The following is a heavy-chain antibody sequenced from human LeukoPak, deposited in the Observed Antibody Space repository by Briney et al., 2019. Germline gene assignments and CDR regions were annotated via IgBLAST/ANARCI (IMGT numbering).Heavy chain of an antibody. CDR3: ARDRTPHNDY. J-gene: IGHJ4*02. D-gene: IGHD2-2*01. Sequence: GGSLRLSCAASRFTLSDYGMNWVRQAPGKGLEWVSYISSSGGTIYYADSVKGRFTISRDNAKSSLYLQMNSLRAEDTAVYYCARDRTPHNDYWGQGTLVTVSS. CDR1: RFTLSDYG. CDR2: ISSSGGTI. V-gene: IGHV3-48*03.